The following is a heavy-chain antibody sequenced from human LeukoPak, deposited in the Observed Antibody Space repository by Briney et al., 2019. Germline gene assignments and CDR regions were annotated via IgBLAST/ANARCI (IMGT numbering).Heavy chain of an antibody. CDR3: ARDGYSYGYDY. CDR2: VRYDETTK. D-gene: IGHD5-18*01. CDR1: GFTFSSYA. Sequence: SCKASGFTFSSYAMHWVRQAPGKGLEWVAFVRYDETTKFYADSVKGRFTISRDNSKTTLYLQMNSLRAEDTAVYYCARDGYSYGYDYWGQGTLVTVSS. V-gene: IGHV3-30*04. J-gene: IGHJ4*02.